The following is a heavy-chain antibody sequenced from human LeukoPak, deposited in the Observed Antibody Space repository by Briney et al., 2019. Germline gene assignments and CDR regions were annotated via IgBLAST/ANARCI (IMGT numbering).Heavy chain of an antibody. CDR2: ISAYNGNT. V-gene: IGHV1-18*01. Sequence: ASVKVSCKASGYTFTSYGISWVRQAPGQGLEWMGWISAYNGNTNYAQKLQGRVTMTTDTSTSTAYMELRSLRSDDTAVYYCARDERSGSYSTTLNWFDPWGQGTLVTVSS. D-gene: IGHD1-26*01. J-gene: IGHJ5*02. CDR3: ARDERSGSYSTTLNWFDP. CDR1: GYTFTSYG.